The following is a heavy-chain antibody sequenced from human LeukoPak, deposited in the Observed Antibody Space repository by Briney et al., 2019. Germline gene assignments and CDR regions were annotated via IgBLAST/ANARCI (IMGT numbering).Heavy chain of an antibody. J-gene: IGHJ3*02. D-gene: IGHD2-2*01. Sequence: GGSLRLSCAASGFTFSTYAMTWVRQAPGKGLEWVSSISANAGTIHHADSVKGRFTISRDNSRNTLFLQMNSLRADDTAVYYCAKNIVVVPAALDAFDIWDQGTMVTVSS. CDR2: ISANAGTI. V-gene: IGHV3-23*01. CDR3: AKNIVVVPAALDAFDI. CDR1: GFTFSTYA.